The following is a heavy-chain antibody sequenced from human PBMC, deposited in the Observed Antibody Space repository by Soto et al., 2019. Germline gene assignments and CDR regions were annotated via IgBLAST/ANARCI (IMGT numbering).Heavy chain of an antibody. D-gene: IGHD3-22*01. CDR1: GGSISSSSYY. J-gene: IGHJ4*02. CDR2: IYYSGST. Sequence: QLQLQESGPGLVKPSETLSLTCTVSGGSISSSSYYWGWIRQPPGKGLEWIGSIYYSGSTYYNPSLKSRVIISVDTSKNKFSLKLSSVTAADTAVYYCARHVRTTYYYDSSGYYPFDYWGQGTLVTVSS. V-gene: IGHV4-39*01. CDR3: ARHVRTTYYYDSSGYYPFDY.